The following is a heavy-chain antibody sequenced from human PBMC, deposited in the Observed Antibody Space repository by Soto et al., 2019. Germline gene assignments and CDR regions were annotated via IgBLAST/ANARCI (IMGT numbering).Heavy chain of an antibody. J-gene: IGHJ4*02. CDR1: GYTFTSYG. CDR2: ISPYNGNT. Sequence: QVQLVQSGAEVKKPGASVKVSCKASGYTFTSYGISWVRQAPGQGLEWMGWISPYNGNTNYAQKLQGTVTMSTDTTPSTDYMELRSGRSDDTAVYYCTSGHYDNLTGYYKLDYWGQRTLVTVAS. CDR3: TSGHYDNLTGYYKLDY. V-gene: IGHV1-18*01. D-gene: IGHD3-9*01.